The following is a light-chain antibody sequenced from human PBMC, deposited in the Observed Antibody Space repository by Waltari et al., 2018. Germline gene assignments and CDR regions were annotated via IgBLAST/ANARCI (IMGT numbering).Light chain of an antibody. J-gene: IGKJ1*01. CDR2: GAS. CDR1: QSIGRY. V-gene: IGKV3-20*01. Sequence: EIVLTQSPGTLSLSPGERATLSCRASQSIGRYLAWYQQKPDQAPRLLIYGASSRATGIPERFRGSGAGKEFSPNISRPEPEDFAVYYCQNHERLPATFGQGTKVEIK. CDR3: QNHERLPAT.